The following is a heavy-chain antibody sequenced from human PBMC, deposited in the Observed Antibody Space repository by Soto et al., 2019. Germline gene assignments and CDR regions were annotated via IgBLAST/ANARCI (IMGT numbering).Heavy chain of an antibody. CDR2: IYWDGDK. J-gene: IGHJ3*01. D-gene: IGHD2-15*01. V-gene: IGHV2-5*02. CDR1: GFSLSTSGVG. Sequence: QITLKESGPTLVQPTQTLMLTCTFSGFSLSTSGVGVGWIRQPPGKALEWLALIYWDGDKRYTPSLKSRLFISKDTSKNQVVLTMTKVDPEDTATYYCAHRVVGPGPITRAFDFWGQGTMVTVSS. CDR3: AHRVVGPGPITRAFDF.